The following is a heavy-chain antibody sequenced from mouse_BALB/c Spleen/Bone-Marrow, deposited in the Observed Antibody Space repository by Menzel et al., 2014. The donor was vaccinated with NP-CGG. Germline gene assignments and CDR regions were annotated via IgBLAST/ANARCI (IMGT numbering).Heavy chain of an antibody. CDR3: ASYVYGYYFDY. D-gene: IGHD1-1*01. CDR2: IDPANVNT. Sequence: VQLQHSGAELVKPGASVKLSCTASGFNIKDTYMHWVKQRPEQGLEWIGRIDPANVNTKYDPKFQGKATITADTSSNTAYPQLSSLTSEDTAVYYCASYVYGYYFDYWGQGTTLTVSS. V-gene: IGHV14-3*02. CDR1: GFNIKDTY. J-gene: IGHJ2*01.